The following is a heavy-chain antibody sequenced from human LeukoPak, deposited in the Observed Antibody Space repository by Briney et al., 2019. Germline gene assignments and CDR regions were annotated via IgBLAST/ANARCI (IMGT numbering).Heavy chain of an antibody. J-gene: IGHJ6*02. CDR2: INTNTGNP. CDR1: VYTFTSYA. Sequence: ASVKVSCKASVYTFTSYAMNWVRQAPGQGLEWMGWINTNTGNPTYAQGFTGRFVFSLDTSVSTAYLQISSLKAEDTAVYYCARVPSSYGYYYGMDVWGQGTTVTVSS. V-gene: IGHV7-4-1*02. D-gene: IGHD5-18*01. CDR3: ARVPSSYGYYYGMDV.